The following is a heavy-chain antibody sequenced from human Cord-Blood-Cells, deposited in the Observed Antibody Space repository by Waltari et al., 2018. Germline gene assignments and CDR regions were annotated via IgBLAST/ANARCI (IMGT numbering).Heavy chain of an antibody. CDR1: GFSLINARMG. Sequence: QVTLKESGPVLVKPTETLTLTCTVSGFSLINARMGASWIRQPPGKALVLLAHIFSNDEKTYSTSLKSGLTISKGTTQSQVVHTMTHMDPVDTATYFCARTYSYVGGYYFYYWGQGTLVTVSS. J-gene: IGHJ4*02. V-gene: IGHV2-26*01. D-gene: IGHD5-18*01. CDR2: IFSNDEK. CDR3: ARTYSYVGGYYFYY.